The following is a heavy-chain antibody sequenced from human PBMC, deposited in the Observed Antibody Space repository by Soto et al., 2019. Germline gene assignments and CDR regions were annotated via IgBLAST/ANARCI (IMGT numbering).Heavy chain of an antibody. V-gene: IGHV3-33*08. CDR3: ASRLSHPFGGVILHYFDY. CDR1: GFTFSSYG. CDR2: IWPDGSEK. Sequence: GGSLRLSCAASGFTFSSYGMHWVRQAPGKGPEWVASIWPDGSEKFYADSVKGRFTISRDNSRYSTNTLYLQMNSLRVEDTAVYYCASRLSHPFGGVILHYFDYWGQGTLVTVSS. D-gene: IGHD3-16*02. J-gene: IGHJ4*02.